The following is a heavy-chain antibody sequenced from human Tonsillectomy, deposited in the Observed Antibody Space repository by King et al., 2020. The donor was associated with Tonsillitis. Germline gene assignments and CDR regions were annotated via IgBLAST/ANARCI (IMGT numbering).Heavy chain of an antibody. D-gene: IGHD2-2*01. CDR1: GYTFDDYA. CDR3: AKGYCRRTSCRDYYFDH. CDR2: ISWNSGNI. Sequence: QLVQSGGGLVQPGRSLRLSCAASGYTFDDYAMNWVRQAPGKGLEWVSSISWNSGNIGYADSVKGRFTISRGNAKTSVYLQMNSLRAEDTALYYCAKGYCRRTSCRDYYFDHWGQGTLVTVSS. J-gene: IGHJ4*02. V-gene: IGHV3-9*01.